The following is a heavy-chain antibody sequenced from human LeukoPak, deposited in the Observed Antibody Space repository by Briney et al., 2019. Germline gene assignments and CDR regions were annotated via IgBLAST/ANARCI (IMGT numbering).Heavy chain of an antibody. CDR1: GGTFSSYA. V-gene: IGHV7-4-1*02. J-gene: IGHJ1*01. D-gene: IGHD2-21*02. CDR2: INTNTGNP. Sequence: ASVKVSCKASGGTFSSYAISWVRQAPGQGLEWMGWINTNTGNPTYAQGFTGRFVFSLDTSVSTAYLQISSLKAEDTAVYYCAREQYCGGDCSAEYFQHWGQGTLVTVSS. CDR3: AREQYCGGDCSAEYFQH.